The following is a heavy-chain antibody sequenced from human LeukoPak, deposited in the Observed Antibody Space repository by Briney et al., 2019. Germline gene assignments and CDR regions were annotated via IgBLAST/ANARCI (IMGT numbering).Heavy chain of an antibody. V-gene: IGHV3-48*02. D-gene: IGHD2-21*02. CDR3: ARPPAGGGDYLDAIGY. J-gene: IGHJ4*02. CDR1: GFSLITYT. Sequence: GGSLRLSCAASGFSLITYTMNWVRQGPGKGLEWVSSISSASGIIHYADSVKGRFTISRDNAKNSLYLQMNSLRDEDTAVYYCARPPAGGGDYLDAIGYWGQGTLVSASS. CDR2: ISSASGII.